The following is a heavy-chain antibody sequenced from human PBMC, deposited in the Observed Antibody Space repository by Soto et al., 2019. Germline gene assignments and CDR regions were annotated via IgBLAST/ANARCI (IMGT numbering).Heavy chain of an antibody. Sequence: GGSLRLSCVASRFTFSTYEMHWVRQAPDKGLEWVSYISSGGSTVYYADSVKGRFTISRDNTRNSLYLQMNSLRDEDTALYYCVRYCSTTLCNGVATRTFDYWGQGTLVTVSS. CDR2: ISSGGSTV. CDR3: VRYCSTTLCNGVATRTFDY. CDR1: RFTFSTYE. J-gene: IGHJ4*02. V-gene: IGHV3-48*03. D-gene: IGHD2-2*01.